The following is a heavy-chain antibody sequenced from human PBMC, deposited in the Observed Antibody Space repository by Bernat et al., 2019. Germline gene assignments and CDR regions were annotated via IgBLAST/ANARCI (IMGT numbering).Heavy chain of an antibody. CDR1: GFTFSSYG. Sequence: QVQLVESGGGVVQPGRSLTLSCAASGFTFSSYGMHWVRQAPGKGLEWVAVIWYDGSNKYYADSVKGRFTISRDNSKNTLYLQMNSLRAEDTAVYYCAREVTVTIKLDYYYYMDVWGKGTTVTVSS. CDR2: IWYDGSNK. V-gene: IGHV3-33*01. J-gene: IGHJ6*03. D-gene: IGHD4-17*01. CDR3: AREVTVTIKLDYYYYMDV.